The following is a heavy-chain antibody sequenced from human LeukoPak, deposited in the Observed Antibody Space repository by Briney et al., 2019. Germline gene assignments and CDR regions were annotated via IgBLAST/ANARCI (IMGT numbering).Heavy chain of an antibody. CDR2: ISYDESNK. CDR3: ARGEYSSSGGTGY. D-gene: IGHD6-6*01. J-gene: IGHJ4*02. V-gene: IGHV3-30-3*01. Sequence: GGSLRLSCAASGFTFSSYAMHWVRQAPGKGLEWLALISYDESNKYYADSVKGRFTISRDNSKNTLYLQMNSLRPEDTALYYCARGEYSSSGGTGYWGQGTLVTVSS. CDR1: GFTFSSYA.